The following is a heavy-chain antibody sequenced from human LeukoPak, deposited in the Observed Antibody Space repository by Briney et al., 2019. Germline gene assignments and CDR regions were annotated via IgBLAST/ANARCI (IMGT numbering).Heavy chain of an antibody. Sequence: PSETLSLTCTVSGGSISSSRYYWGWIRQPPGKGLEWIGSIYYRGSTYYNPSLKSRVTISVDTSKNQFSLKLSSVTAADTVVYYCARHSSIYSSSSDFDYWGQGTLVTVSS. CDR1: GGSISSSRYY. CDR2: IYYRGST. J-gene: IGHJ4*02. CDR3: ARHSSIYSSSSDFDY. V-gene: IGHV4-39*01. D-gene: IGHD6-6*01.